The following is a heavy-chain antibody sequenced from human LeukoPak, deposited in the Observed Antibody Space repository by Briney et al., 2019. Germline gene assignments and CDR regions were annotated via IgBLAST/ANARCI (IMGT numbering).Heavy chain of an antibody. D-gene: IGHD3-22*01. CDR2: INAGNGNT. Sequence: ASVKVSCKASGYTFTSYAMHWVRQPPGQRLKGMGWINAGNGNTKYSQKFQGRVTITRDTSASTAYMELSSLRSEDTAVYYCAGAEGDSSGYPTFDYWGQGTLVTVSS. CDR1: GYTFTSYA. CDR3: AGAEGDSSGYPTFDY. J-gene: IGHJ4*02. V-gene: IGHV1-3*01.